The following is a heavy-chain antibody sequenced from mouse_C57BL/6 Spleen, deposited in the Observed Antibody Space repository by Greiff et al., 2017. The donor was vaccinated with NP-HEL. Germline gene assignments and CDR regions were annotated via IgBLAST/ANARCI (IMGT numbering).Heavy chain of an antibody. CDR3: ARWRYGSSYAMDY. Sequence: LQQSGAELVKPGASVKMSCKASGYTFTSYWITWVKQRPGQGLEWIGDIYPGSGSTNYNEKFKSKATLTVDTSSSTAYMQLSSLTSEDSAVYYCARWRYGSSYAMDYWGQGTSVTVSS. CDR2: IYPGSGST. J-gene: IGHJ4*01. CDR1: GYTFTSYW. D-gene: IGHD1-1*01. V-gene: IGHV1-55*01.